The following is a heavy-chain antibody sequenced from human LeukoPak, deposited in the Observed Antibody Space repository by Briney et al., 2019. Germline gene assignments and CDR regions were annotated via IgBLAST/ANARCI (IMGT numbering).Heavy chain of an antibody. CDR1: SGPISASY. Sequence: SETLSLTCAVSSGPISASYWSWFRQPPGKGLEWIGYTHYSGTGNYNPSLKSRVTISIDTSKNRFSLRLTSVTAADTAVYYCARVRFYDTTGYSTSYYLDYWGQGALVTVSS. CDR2: THYSGTG. D-gene: IGHD3-22*01. CDR3: ARVRFYDTTGYSTSYYLDY. J-gene: IGHJ4*02. V-gene: IGHV4-59*01.